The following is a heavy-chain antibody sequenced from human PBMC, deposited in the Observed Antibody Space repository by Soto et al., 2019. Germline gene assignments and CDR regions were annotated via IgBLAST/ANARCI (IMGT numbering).Heavy chain of an antibody. J-gene: IGHJ4*02. Sequence: SETLSLTCTVSGGSISSGGYYWSWIRQHPGKGLEWIGYIYYSGSTYYNPSLKSRVTISVDTSKNQFSLKLSSVTAADTAVYYCARDDSSSIGYWGQGTLVTVSS. CDR3: ARDDSSSIGY. D-gene: IGHD6-13*01. V-gene: IGHV4-31*03. CDR2: IYYSGST. CDR1: GGSISSGGYY.